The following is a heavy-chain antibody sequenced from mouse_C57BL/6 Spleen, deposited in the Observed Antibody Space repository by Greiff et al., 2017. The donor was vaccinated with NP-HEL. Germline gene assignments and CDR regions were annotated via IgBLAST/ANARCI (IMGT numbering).Heavy chain of an antibody. V-gene: IGHV1-18*01. CDR2: INPNNGGT. CDR3: ARGNYYGSSHYYAMDY. CDR1: GYTFTDYN. Sequence: EVQLQQSGPELVKPGASVKIPCKASGYTFTDYNMDWVKQSHGKSLEWIGDINPNNGGTIYNQKFKGKATLTVDKSSSTAYMELRSLTSEDTAVYYGARGNYYGSSHYYAMDYWGQGTSVTVSS. J-gene: IGHJ4*01. D-gene: IGHD1-1*01.